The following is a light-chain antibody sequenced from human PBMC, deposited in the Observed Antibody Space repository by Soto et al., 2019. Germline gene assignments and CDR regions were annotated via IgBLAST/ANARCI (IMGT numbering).Light chain of an antibody. V-gene: IGKV4-1*01. J-gene: IGKJ1*01. CDR1: QSVFFNSNNKNY. CDR3: QQYYNIPPT. Sequence: DIVMTQSPDSLAVSLGERATINCKSSQSVFFNSNNKNYLAWYQQKPGQPPKLLIYWASTRESGVPDRFSGSGSGTDFILTISSLQAEDVAVYYCQQYYNIPPTFGQGTKVEI. CDR2: WAS.